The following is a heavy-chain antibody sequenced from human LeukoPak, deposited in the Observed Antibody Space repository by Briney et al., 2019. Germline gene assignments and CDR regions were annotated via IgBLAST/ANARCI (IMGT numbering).Heavy chain of an antibody. J-gene: IGHJ6*02. D-gene: IGHD3-10*01. CDR3: ARVWYGELKVDV. CDR1: GSTFSNYA. V-gene: IGHV3-23*01. CDR2: IIGSGGTT. Sequence: GGSLSLSCEASGSTFSNYAMSWVRQAPGKGLEWVSTIIGSGGTTYYADSVKGRFTISRDNSKNTLSLQMNSLRAEDTAVYYCARVWYGELKVDVWGQGTTVTVSS.